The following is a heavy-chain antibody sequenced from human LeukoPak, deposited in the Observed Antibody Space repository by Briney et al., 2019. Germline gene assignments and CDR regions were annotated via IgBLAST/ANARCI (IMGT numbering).Heavy chain of an antibody. V-gene: IGHV3-23*01. CDR1: GFTFSSYA. D-gene: IGHD3-16*01. CDR2: ISGSGGST. CDR3: AKGDSGMIRRYYFDN. Sequence: GGSLRLSCAASGFTFSSYAMSWVRQAPGKGLEWVSAISGSGGSTYYADSVEGRFTISRDNSKNTLYLQMNSLRAEDTAVYYCAKGDSGMIRRYYFDNWGQGTQVTVSS. J-gene: IGHJ4*02.